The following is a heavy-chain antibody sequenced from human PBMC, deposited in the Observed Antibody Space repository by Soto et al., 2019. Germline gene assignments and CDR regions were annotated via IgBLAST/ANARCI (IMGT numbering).Heavy chain of an antibody. V-gene: IGHV1-69*13. J-gene: IGHJ6*02. D-gene: IGHD5-12*01. CDR2: IIPIFGTA. Sequence: GASVKVSCKASGGTFSSYAISWVRQAPGQGLEWMGGIIPIFGTANYAQKFQGRVTITADESTSTAYMELSSLRSEDTAVYYCARESEDIVATITTIAYGMDVWGQGTTVTVSS. CDR3: ARESEDIVATITTIAYGMDV. CDR1: GGTFSSYA.